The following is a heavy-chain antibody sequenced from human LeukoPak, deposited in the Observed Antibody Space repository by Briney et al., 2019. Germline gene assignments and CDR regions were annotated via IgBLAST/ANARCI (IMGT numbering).Heavy chain of an antibody. CDR1: GVTFNNYA. CDR3: AKSMRNSWSYYYPYFDF. D-gene: IGHD3-10*01. J-gene: IGHJ4*01. V-gene: IGHV3-23*01. CDR2: ISGGGGTT. Sequence: GGSLRLSCAASGVTFNNYAMSCVRQAPGKGLGWVSAISGGGGTTYYADSVKGRFTISRDNSKNTLNLQMNSLRADDTAVYYCAKSMRNSWSYYYPYFDFWGQGILVTVSS.